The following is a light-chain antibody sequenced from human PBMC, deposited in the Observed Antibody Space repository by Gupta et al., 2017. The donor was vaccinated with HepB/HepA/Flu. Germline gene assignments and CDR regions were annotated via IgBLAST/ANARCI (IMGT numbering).Light chain of an antibody. CDR1: QSVASN. Sequence: IVMTQSAVTLSVSPGERVTLSCRASQSVASNLAWYQHKPGQAPRLLMYDASTRATDIPARFSGSGFGTEFTPTISSLQSEDCAVYYCQMYNNWPPTWAFGQGTKVEIK. CDR2: DAS. J-gene: IGKJ1*01. CDR3: QMYNNWPPTWA. V-gene: IGKV3D-15*01.